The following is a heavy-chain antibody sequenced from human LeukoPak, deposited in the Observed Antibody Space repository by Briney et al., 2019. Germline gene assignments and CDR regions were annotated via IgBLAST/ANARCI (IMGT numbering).Heavy chain of an antibody. Sequence: GGSLRLSCAASGFTFSDYYMSWIRQSPGKGLEWISYISSSSSYTNYADSVKGRFTISRDNAKNSLFLQMNSLRAEDTAVYYCARDRRYYNSGNYYSPDYWGQGTLVTVSS. D-gene: IGHD3-10*01. CDR3: ARDRRYYNSGNYYSPDY. V-gene: IGHV3-11*06. CDR1: GFTFSDYY. CDR2: ISSSSSYT. J-gene: IGHJ4*02.